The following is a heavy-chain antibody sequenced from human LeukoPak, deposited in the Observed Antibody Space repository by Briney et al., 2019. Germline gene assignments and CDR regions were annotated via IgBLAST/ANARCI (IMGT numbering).Heavy chain of an antibody. CDR1: GGSISSYY. D-gene: IGHD6-13*01. Sequence: HSETLSLTCTVSGGSISSYYWSWIRQPAGKGLEWIGRIYTSGSTNYNPSLKSRVTMSVDTSKNQFSLKLSSVTAADTAVYYCARDLGSGSWFGFHNWFDPWGQGTLVTVSS. J-gene: IGHJ5*02. CDR2: IYTSGST. V-gene: IGHV4-4*07. CDR3: ARDLGSGSWFGFHNWFDP.